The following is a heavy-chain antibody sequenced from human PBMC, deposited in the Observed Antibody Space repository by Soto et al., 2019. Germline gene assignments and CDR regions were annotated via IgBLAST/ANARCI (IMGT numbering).Heavy chain of an antibody. V-gene: IGHV4-34*01. Sequence: SETLSLTCAVYGGSFSAYSWTWIRQPPGKGLEWIGEINHSGSTNYNPSLKSRVTLSVDTSKNQFSLNLRAVTAAATAVYYGVRGQGVAVIGSEESWFDPGGEGTPVTVSS. J-gene: IGHJ5*02. CDR2: INHSGST. CDR3: VRGQGVAVIGSEESWFDP. D-gene: IGHD6-19*01. CDR1: GGSFSAYS.